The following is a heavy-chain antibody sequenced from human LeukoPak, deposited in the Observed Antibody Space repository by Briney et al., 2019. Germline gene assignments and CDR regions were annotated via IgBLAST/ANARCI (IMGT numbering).Heavy chain of an antibody. CDR2: IYSGGDT. CDR1: GFNISSNY. V-gene: IGHV3-53*04. Sequence: GGSLRLSCTASGFNISSNYMSWFRQAPGKGLEWFSVIYSGGDTYYADSVKGRFTIARHDSKNTVNLQMNSLRADDTAVYFCARGTVFQAFDLWGQGTMVTVSS. J-gene: IGHJ3*01. CDR3: ARGTVFQAFDL. D-gene: IGHD4-17*01.